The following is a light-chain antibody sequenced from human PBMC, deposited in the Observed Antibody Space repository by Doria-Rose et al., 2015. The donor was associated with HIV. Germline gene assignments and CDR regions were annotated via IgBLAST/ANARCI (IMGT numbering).Light chain of an antibody. CDR1: QSFSSTY. CDR2: DGS. Sequence: VLTQSPGTLSLFPGERATLSCRASQSFSSTYLAWYQQKPGQAPSLLIYDGSTRATGIPDRFSASGSGTDFTLAINRLEPEDFALYYCHQYGTSWTFGQGTKVEI. CDR3: HQYGTSWT. J-gene: IGKJ1*01. V-gene: IGKV3-20*01.